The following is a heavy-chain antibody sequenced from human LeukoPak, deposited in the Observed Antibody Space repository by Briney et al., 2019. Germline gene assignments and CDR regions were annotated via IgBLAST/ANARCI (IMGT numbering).Heavy chain of an antibody. Sequence: SETLSLTCAVYGGSFSGYYWSWIRQPPGKGLEWIGEINHSGSTNYNPSLKSRVTISVDTPKNQFSLKLSSVTAADTAVYYCARGNIAVAGYFDYWGQGTLVTVSS. D-gene: IGHD6-19*01. V-gene: IGHV4-34*01. J-gene: IGHJ4*02. CDR2: INHSGST. CDR3: ARGNIAVAGYFDY. CDR1: GGSFSGYY.